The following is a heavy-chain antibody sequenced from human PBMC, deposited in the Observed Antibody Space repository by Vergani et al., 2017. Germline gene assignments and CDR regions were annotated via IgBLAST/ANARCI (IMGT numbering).Heavy chain of an antibody. CDR1: GYTFTYRY. V-gene: IGHV1-45*03. D-gene: IGHD1-26*01. J-gene: IGHJ3*02. CDR3: ATLSAAYDAFDI. CDR2: ITPFNGNT. Sequence: QMQLVQSGAEVKKTGSSVKVSCKASGYTFTYRYLHWVRQAPRQALEWMGWITPFNGNTNYAQKFQDRVTITRDRSMSTAYMELSSLRSADTAMYYCATLSAAYDAFDIWGQGTMVTVSS.